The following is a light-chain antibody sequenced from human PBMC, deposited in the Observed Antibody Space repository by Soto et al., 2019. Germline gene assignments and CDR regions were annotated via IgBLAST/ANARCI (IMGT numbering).Light chain of an antibody. CDR2: EAS. Sequence: ACQLTQSPSSLSASLVDRVTITCRASQGISSALAWYQQKPGKAPKLLIYEASILQSGVPSRFSGSGSGTEFTLTISSLQPEDFATYYCQQFNNYPLPFGGRSKVDI. CDR3: QQFNNYPLP. J-gene: IGKJ4*01. CDR1: QGISSA. V-gene: IGKV1D-13*01.